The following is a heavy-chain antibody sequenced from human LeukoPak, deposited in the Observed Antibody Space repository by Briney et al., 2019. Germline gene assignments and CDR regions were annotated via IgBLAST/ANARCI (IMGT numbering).Heavy chain of an antibody. Sequence: ASVKVSCKASGYTFTSYDINWVRQAPGQGLEWMGIINPSGGSTSYAQKFQGRVTMTRDTSTSTVYMELSSLRSEDTAVYYCARYSNYVNYFDYWGQGTLVTVSS. V-gene: IGHV1-46*03. CDR2: INPSGGST. J-gene: IGHJ4*02. D-gene: IGHD4-11*01. CDR1: GYTFTSYD. CDR3: ARYSNYVNYFDY.